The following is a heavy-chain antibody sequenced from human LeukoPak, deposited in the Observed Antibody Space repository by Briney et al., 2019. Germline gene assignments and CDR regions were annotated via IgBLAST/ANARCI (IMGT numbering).Heavy chain of an antibody. D-gene: IGHD4-11*01. CDR1: GFTFSSYA. J-gene: IGHJ6*03. Sequence: GGSLRLSCAASGFTFSSYAMSWVRQAPGKGLEWVSAISGSGGSTYYADSVKGRFTISRDNSKNTLYLQMNSLRAEDTAVYYCASLVAGLQYLPRQAYYYYYMDVWGKGTTVTVSS. V-gene: IGHV3-23*01. CDR2: ISGSGGST. CDR3: ASLVAGLQYLPRQAYYYYYMDV.